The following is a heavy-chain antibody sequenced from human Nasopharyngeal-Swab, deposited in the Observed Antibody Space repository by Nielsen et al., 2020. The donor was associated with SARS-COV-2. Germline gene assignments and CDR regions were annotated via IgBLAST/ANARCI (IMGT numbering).Heavy chain of an antibody. J-gene: IGHJ3*01. D-gene: IGHD3-3*01. CDR2: VVPEDGEP. CDR1: GYTLTVLH. V-gene: IGHV1-24*01. Sequence: ASVKVSCKVSGYTLTVLHIHWVRQAPGKGLEWMGSVVPEDGEPIYAQNFQGSVTMTEDTSTYTAYLELSSMRSKDPAVYYCASEGSGVFGVVIYAFDLWGPGTLVTVSS. CDR3: ASEGSGVFGVVIYAFDL.